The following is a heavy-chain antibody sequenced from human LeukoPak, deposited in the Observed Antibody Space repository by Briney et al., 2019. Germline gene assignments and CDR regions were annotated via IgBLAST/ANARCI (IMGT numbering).Heavy chain of an antibody. D-gene: IGHD3-22*01. V-gene: IGHV3-30-3*01. Sequence: EPGGSLRLSCAASGFTFSYYVIHWVRQAPDKGLEWVAVISYDGSNQYYADSVKGRFTISRDNAKNTLYLQMNSLRPEDTAVYHCARDRWHYGDSGGVGLFDQWGQGTLVTVSS. CDR1: GFTFSYYV. CDR2: ISYDGSNQ. J-gene: IGHJ4*02. CDR3: ARDRWHYGDSGGVGLFDQ.